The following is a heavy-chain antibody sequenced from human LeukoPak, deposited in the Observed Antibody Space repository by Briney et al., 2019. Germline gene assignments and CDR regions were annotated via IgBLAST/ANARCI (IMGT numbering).Heavy chain of an antibody. J-gene: IGHJ3*02. CDR2: IIPIFGTA. D-gene: IGHD2-2*01. Sequence: SVKVSCKASGGTFSSYAISWVRQAPGQGLEWMGGIIPIFGTANYAQKFQGRVTITADKSTSTAYMELSSLRSEDTAVYYCARDFGSSSVENDAFDIWGQGTMVTVSS. CDR3: ARDFGSSSVENDAFDI. V-gene: IGHV1-69*06. CDR1: GGTFSSYA.